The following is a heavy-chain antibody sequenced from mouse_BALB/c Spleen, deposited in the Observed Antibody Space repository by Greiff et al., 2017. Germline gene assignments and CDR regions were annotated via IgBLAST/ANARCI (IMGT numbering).Heavy chain of an antibody. D-gene: IGHD1-2*01. CDR2: IWSGGST. J-gene: IGHJ2*01. CDR3: ARTADPHSLLPFDY. Sequence: QVQLKESGPGLVQPSQSLSITCTVSGFSLTSYCVHWVRQSPGKGLEWLGVIWSGGSTDYNAAFISRLSISKDNSKSQVFFKMNSLQANDTAIYYCARTADPHSLLPFDYWGQGTTLTVSS. V-gene: IGHV2-2*02. CDR1: GFSLTSYC.